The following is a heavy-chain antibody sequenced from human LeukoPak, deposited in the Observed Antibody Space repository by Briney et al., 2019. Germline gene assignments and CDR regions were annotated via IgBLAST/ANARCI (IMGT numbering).Heavy chain of an antibody. Sequence: PGGSLRLSCTVSGFTVSSNSMNWVRQAPGKALEWVSSITSSGTYIFYADSVKGRFTISRDNAKNSLYLQMNSLGPEDTAVYYCARDPYSGNYGNYYYYYMDVWGKGTTVTVSS. CDR3: ARDPYSGNYGNYYYYYMDV. V-gene: IGHV3-21*01. D-gene: IGHD1-26*01. CDR2: ITSSGTYI. J-gene: IGHJ6*03. CDR1: GFTVSSNS.